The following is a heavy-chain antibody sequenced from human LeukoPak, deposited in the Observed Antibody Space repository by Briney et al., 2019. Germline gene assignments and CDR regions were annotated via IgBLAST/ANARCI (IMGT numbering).Heavy chain of an antibody. V-gene: IGHV1-2*02. D-gene: IGHD3-3*02. Sequence: GASVTLSCTASGYTFSDFYIHWVRQAPGQGLEYVGWITPKSGDTYSPQRFQGRVTMTRDASISTAYMELSSLRSDDTAVYFCARVRLADERAWAYWGQGTLVTVSS. CDR2: ITPKSGDT. CDR1: GYTFSDFY. CDR3: ARVRLADERAWAY. J-gene: IGHJ4*02.